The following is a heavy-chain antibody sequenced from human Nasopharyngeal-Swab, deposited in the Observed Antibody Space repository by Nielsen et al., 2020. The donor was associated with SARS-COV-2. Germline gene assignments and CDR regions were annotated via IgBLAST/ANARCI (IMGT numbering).Heavy chain of an antibody. V-gene: IGHV3-7*01. Sequence: GESLKISCAASGFTLSPFWMTWVRQAPGKGLEWVATIQTDGTEQYSVDSVKGRFTISRDNGKNSLYLQMNSLRVEDTAVYYCARENHGVFDNWGQETLVTVSS. CDR3: ARENHGVFDN. CDR1: GFTLSPFW. J-gene: IGHJ4*02. CDR2: IQTDGTEQ.